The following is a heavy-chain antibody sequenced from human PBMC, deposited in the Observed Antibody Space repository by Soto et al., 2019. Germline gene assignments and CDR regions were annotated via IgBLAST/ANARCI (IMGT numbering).Heavy chain of an antibody. D-gene: IGHD3-16*01. CDR3: ARDGLHLGEFDDY. CDR1: GFAFSDYY. Sequence: PGGSLRLSCAASGFAFSDYYMSWIRQAPGKVLEWVSYISSSGSYMYYADSVKGRFTISRDNAKNSLFLQMNSLRAEDTAVYYCARDGLHLGEFDDYWGQGTLVTVSS. J-gene: IGHJ4*02. V-gene: IGHV3-11*04. CDR2: ISSSGSYM.